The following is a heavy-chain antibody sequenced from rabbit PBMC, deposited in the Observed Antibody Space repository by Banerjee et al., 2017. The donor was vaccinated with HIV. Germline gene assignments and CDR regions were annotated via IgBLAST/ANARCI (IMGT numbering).Heavy chain of an antibody. Sequence: GLVQPGGSLTLSCKASGFDFSSYYMSWVRQAPGKGLEWIGYIDPVFGSTYYASWVNGRFTISSHNAQNTLYLQLNSLTAADTATYFCARPPYASSSGYKSPYYFNLWGQGTLVTVS. CDR2: IDPVFGST. CDR1: GFDFSSYY. CDR3: ARPPYASSSGYKSPYYFNL. J-gene: IGHJ4*01. V-gene: IGHV1S7*01. D-gene: IGHD1-1*01.